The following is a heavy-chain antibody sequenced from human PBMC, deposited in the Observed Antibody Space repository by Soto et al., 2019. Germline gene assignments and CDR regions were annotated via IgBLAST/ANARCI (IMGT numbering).Heavy chain of an antibody. CDR2: INAGNGNT. CDR3: ARDGSSGWLYYYSGMDV. D-gene: IGHD6-19*01. Sequence: ASVKVSCKASGYTFTSYAMHWVRQAPGQRLEWMGWINAGNGNTKYSQKFQGRVTITRDTSASTAYMELSSLRSEDTAVYYCARDGSSGWLYYYSGMDVWGQGTTVTVSS. V-gene: IGHV1-3*01. CDR1: GYTFTSYA. J-gene: IGHJ6*02.